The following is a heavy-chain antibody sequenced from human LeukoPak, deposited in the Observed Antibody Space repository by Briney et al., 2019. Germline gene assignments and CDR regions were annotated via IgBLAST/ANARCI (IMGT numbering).Heavy chain of an antibody. V-gene: IGHV4-39*07. Sequence: PSETLSLTCTVSGGSISSSSYYWGWIRQPPGKGLEWIGSIYYSGSTYYNPSLKSRVTISVDTSKNQFSLKLSSVTGADTAVYYCVATEDYYYYMDVWGKGTTVTVSS. CDR2: IYYSGST. J-gene: IGHJ6*03. CDR3: VATEDYYYYMDV. D-gene: IGHD1-26*01. CDR1: GGSISSSSYY.